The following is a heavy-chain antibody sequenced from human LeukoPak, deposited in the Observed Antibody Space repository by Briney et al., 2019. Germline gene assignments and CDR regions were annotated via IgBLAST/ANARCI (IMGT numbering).Heavy chain of an antibody. CDR1: GFTFSSYW. Sequence: GGSLRLSCAASGFTFSSYWMHWVRQAPGKGLVWVSRINSDGSSTSYADSVKGRFTISRDNAKNTLYLQMNSLRAEDMAVYYCAKCFWSGYYYYMDVWGKGTTVTVSS. D-gene: IGHD3-3*01. CDR2: INSDGSST. J-gene: IGHJ6*03. CDR3: AKCFWSGYYYYMDV. V-gene: IGHV3-74*01.